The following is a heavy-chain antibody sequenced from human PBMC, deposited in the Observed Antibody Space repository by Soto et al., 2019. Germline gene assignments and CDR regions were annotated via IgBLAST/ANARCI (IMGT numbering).Heavy chain of an antibody. J-gene: IGHJ4*02. D-gene: IGHD1-26*01. Sequence: QVQLVQSGAEVKKPGASVKVSCKASGYTFISYGISGVRQAPGQGLEWMGWISGYNGNTKYAQKLQGRVTMTTDTTTSAAYLGPRSLKSDGKAVDYRGRGLGAQIVDYWGQGTLVPVSS. CDR1: GYTFISYG. CDR3: GRGLGAQIVDY. CDR2: ISGYNGNT. V-gene: IGHV1-18*01.